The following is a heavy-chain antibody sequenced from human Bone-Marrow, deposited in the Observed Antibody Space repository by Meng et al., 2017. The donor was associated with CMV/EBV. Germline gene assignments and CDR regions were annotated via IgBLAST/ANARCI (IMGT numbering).Heavy chain of an antibody. CDR2: IGTYTSDT. CDR3: ARDLAGGNPADY. J-gene: IGHJ4*02. Sequence: ASVKVSCKASGYTFTRYGISWMRQAPGQGPEWMGWIGTYTSDTSYAQKFQGRITLTTDTSPTTAYMELRSLTSDDTAIYYCARDLAGGNPADYCGQGTLVTASS. D-gene: IGHD4-23*01. V-gene: IGHV1-18*01. CDR1: GYTFTRYG.